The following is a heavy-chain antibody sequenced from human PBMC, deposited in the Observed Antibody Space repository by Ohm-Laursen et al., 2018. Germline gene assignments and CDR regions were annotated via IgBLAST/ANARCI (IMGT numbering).Heavy chain of an antibody. Sequence: SVKVSCKTSGYTFNHYGISWVRQAPGQGLEWMGWISTYDGKTQFGQKFQGRVTMNTDMSTSTAYMELSSLRSDDTAVYYCASDWGRRVYVMDVWGQGTTVTVSS. CDR3: ASDWGRRVYVMDV. D-gene: IGHD3-16*01. J-gene: IGHJ6*02. V-gene: IGHV1-18*01. CDR2: ISTYDGKT. CDR1: GYTFNHYG.